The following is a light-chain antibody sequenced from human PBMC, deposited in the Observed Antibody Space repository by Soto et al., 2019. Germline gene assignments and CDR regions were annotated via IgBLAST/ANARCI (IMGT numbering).Light chain of an antibody. CDR1: SSNVGSNT. CDR3: AAWDDSLYGVV. CDR2: SDN. J-gene: IGLJ2*01. V-gene: IGLV1-44*01. Sequence: QSVLTQPPSASGTPGQRVTISCSGSSSNVGSNTVNWYHQLPGTAPKLLIYSDNQRPSGVPDRFSGSKSGTSASLAISGLQFEDEADYYCAAWDDSLYGVVFGGGTKLTVL.